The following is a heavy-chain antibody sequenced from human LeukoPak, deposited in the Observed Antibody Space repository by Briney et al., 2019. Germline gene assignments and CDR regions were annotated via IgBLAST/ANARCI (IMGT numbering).Heavy chain of an antibody. Sequence: GGSLRLSCAASGFTFSSYAMNWVRQAPGKGLEWVANIKQDGSEKYYVDSVKGRFTISRDNAKNSLYLQMNSLRAEDTAVYYCARSVVVPAAIADYWGQGTLVTVSS. J-gene: IGHJ4*02. CDR3: ARSVVVPAAIADY. V-gene: IGHV3-7*01. CDR2: IKQDGSEK. D-gene: IGHD2-2*02. CDR1: GFTFSSYA.